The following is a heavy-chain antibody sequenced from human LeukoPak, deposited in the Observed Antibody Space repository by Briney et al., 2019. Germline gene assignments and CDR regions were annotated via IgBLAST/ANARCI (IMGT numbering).Heavy chain of an antibody. Sequence: VKVSCKASGGTFSSYAISWVRQAPGQGLEWMGGIIPIFGTANYAQKFQGRVTITADESTSTAYMELSSLRSEDTAVYYCARLSGLWGGDWFDPWGQGTLVTVSS. CDR1: GGTFSSYA. J-gene: IGHJ5*02. CDR3: ARLSGLWGGDWFDP. D-gene: IGHD2-21*01. V-gene: IGHV1-69*01. CDR2: IIPIFGTA.